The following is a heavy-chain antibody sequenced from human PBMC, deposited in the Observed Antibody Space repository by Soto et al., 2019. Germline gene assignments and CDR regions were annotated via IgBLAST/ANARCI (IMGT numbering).Heavy chain of an antibody. CDR3: ARGIGYCSSINCYSSRRLRFDS. D-gene: IGHD2-2*01. J-gene: IGHJ4*02. V-gene: IGHV4-34*01. Sequence: QVQLQQWGAGLLKPSETLSLTCAVYGGSFSGYYWTWIRQSPEKGLEWIGEVNHSGTTYYNPSLKPRVTRSVHTTTNQFSLKMSSVTAADTAVYYCARGIGYCSSINCYSSRRLRFDSWGQGTLVTVSS. CDR1: GGSFSGYY. CDR2: VNHSGTT.